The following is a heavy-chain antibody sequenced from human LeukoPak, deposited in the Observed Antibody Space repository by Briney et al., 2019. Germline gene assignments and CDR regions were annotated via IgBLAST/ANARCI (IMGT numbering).Heavy chain of an antibody. Sequence: GGSLRLSCTASGFTFGDYAMSWVRQAPGKGLEWVGFIRSKAYGGTTEYAASVKGRFTISRDDSKSIAYLQMNSLRAEDTAVYYCARGPGSGSYYTSFYYYYMDVWGKGTTVTVSS. CDR2: IRSKAYGGTT. CDR1: GFTFGDYA. J-gene: IGHJ6*03. D-gene: IGHD3-10*01. CDR3: ARGPGSGSYYTSFYYYYMDV. V-gene: IGHV3-49*04.